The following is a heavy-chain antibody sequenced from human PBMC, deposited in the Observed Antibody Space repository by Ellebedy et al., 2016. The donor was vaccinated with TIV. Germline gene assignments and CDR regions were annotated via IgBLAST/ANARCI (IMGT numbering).Heavy chain of an antibody. J-gene: IGHJ4*02. CDR1: GGTFSSYA. CDR3: ARAWYNWNDVLCY. CDR2: IIPIFGTA. D-gene: IGHD1-1*01. V-gene: IGHV1-69*13. Sequence: ASVKVSCKASGGTFSSYAISWVRQAPGQGLEWMGGIIPIFGTANYAQKFQGRVTITADESTSTAYMELSSLRSEDTAVYFCARAWYNWNDVLCYWGQGTLATVSS.